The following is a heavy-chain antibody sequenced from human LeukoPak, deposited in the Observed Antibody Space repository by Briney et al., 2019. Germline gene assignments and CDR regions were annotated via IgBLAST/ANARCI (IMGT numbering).Heavy chain of an antibody. Sequence: SETLSLTCAVYGGSFGGYYWSWIRQPPGKGLEWIGEINHSGSTNYNPSLKSRVTISVDTSKNQFSLKLSSVTAADTAVYYCARVPYCSGGSCYFWFDPWGQGTLVTVSS. CDR2: INHSGST. J-gene: IGHJ5*02. CDR1: GGSFGGYY. CDR3: ARVPYCSGGSCYFWFDP. V-gene: IGHV4-34*01. D-gene: IGHD2-15*01.